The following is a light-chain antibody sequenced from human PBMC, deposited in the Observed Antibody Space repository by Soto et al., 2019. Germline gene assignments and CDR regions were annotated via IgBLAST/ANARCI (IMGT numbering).Light chain of an antibody. CDR1: QGISNY. J-gene: IGKJ4*01. CDR3: QKYNSAPLT. CDR2: AAS. V-gene: IGKV1-27*01. Sequence: DIQMTQSPSSLSASVGDTVTITCRASQGISNYLAWYQQKPGKVPRLLIYAASTLQSGVPSRFSGNGSGTDFTLTISSLQPEDVATYYCQKYNSAPLTFGVWTKVEIK.